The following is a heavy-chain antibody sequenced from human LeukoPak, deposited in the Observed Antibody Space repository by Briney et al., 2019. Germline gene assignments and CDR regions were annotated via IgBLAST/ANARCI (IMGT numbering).Heavy chain of an antibody. CDR2: ISYDGSYK. CDR3: ARVATVVRGAIIGSFDY. J-gene: IGHJ4*02. V-gene: IGHV3-30*04. Sequence: PGRSLRLSCAASGFTFSSYAMHWVRQAPGKGLEWVAIISYDGSYKSNADSVKGRFTISRDNSKNTLYLQMNSLRAEDTAVYYCARVATVVRGAIIGSFDYWGQGTLVTVSS. D-gene: IGHD3-10*01. CDR1: GFTFSSYA.